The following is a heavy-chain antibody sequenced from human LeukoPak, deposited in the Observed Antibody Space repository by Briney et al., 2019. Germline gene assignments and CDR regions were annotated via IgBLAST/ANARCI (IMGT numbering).Heavy chain of an antibody. D-gene: IGHD3-10*01. CDR2: IYTSGST. Sequence: SETLSLTCTVSGDSISSGNYYWNWIRQPAGKGLEWIGRIYTSGSTNYNPSLKSRVTISVDTSKNQFSLKLSSVTAADTAVYYCARHFRFAFDYWGQGTLVTVSS. CDR1: GDSISSGNYY. V-gene: IGHV4-61*02. J-gene: IGHJ4*02. CDR3: ARHFRFAFDY.